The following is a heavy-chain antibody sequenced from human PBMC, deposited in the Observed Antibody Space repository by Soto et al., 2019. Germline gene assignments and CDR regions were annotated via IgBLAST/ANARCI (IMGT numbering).Heavy chain of an antibody. V-gene: IGHV1-69*01. D-gene: IGHD3-10*01. CDR2: IIPIFGTA. J-gene: IGHJ5*02. Sequence: QVQLVQSGAEVKKPGSSVKVSCKASGGTFSSYAISWVRQAPGQGLEWMGGIIPIFGTANYAQKFQGRVTITADESTSTAYMELSRLRSEDTAVYYCARGWFGELKPLNWFAPWGQGTLVTVSS. CDR1: GGTFSSYA. CDR3: ARGWFGELKPLNWFAP.